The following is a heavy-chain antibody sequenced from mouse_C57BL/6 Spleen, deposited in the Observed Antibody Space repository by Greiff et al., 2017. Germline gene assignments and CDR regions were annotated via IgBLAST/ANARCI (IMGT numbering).Heavy chain of an antibody. D-gene: IGHD2-14*01. CDR2: IYPRSGNT. CDR1: GYTFTSYG. V-gene: IGHV1-81*01. CDR3: AKYGYDGAFAY. J-gene: IGHJ3*01. Sequence: QVQLKESGAELARPGASVKLSCKASGYTFTSYGISWVKQRTGQGLEWIGEIYPRSGNTYYNEKFKGKATLTADKSSSTAYMELRSLTSEDSAVYFCAKYGYDGAFAYWGQGTLVTVSA.